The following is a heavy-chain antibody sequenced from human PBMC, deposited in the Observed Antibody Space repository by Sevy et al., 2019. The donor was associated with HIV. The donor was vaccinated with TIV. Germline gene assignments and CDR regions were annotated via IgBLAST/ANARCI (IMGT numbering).Heavy chain of an antibody. D-gene: IGHD3-3*01. J-gene: IGHJ5*02. CDR1: GFTFSSYW. Sequence: GGSLRLSCAASGFTFSSYWMSWVRQAPGKGLEWVANIKQDGSEKYYGDSVKGRFTISRDNAKNSLYLQMNTLRAEDTAAYYCASDGPSWSDSLNWFDPWGQGTLVTVSS. CDR2: IKQDGSEK. V-gene: IGHV3-7*01. CDR3: ASDGPSWSDSLNWFDP.